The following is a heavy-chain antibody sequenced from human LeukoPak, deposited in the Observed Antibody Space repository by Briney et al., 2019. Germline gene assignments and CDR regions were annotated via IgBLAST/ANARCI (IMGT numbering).Heavy chain of an antibody. CDR3: ARTITFGGVIAEFDY. CDR1: GYSFTSYW. J-gene: IGHJ4*02. D-gene: IGHD3-16*02. Sequence: GESLKISCKGSGYSFTSYWIGWVRQLPGKGLEWMGIIYPGDSDTRYSPSFQGQVTISADKSISTAYLQWSSLKASDTAIYYCARTITFGGVIAEFDYWGQGTLVTVSS. CDR2: IYPGDSDT. V-gene: IGHV5-51*01.